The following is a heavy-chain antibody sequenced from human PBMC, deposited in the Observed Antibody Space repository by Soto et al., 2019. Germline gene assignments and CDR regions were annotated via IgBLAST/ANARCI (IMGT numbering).Heavy chain of an antibody. CDR2: ISAYNGNT. CDR3: ARDPEHYDFWSGYYQNWFDP. J-gene: IGHJ5*02. Sequence: ASVKVSCKASGYTFTSYGISWVRQAPGQGLEWMGWISAYNGNTNYAQKLQGRVTMTTDTSTSTAYMELRSLRSDDTAVYYCARDPEHYDFWSGYYQNWFDPWGQGTLVTVSS. V-gene: IGHV1-18*01. D-gene: IGHD3-3*01. CDR1: GYTFTSYG.